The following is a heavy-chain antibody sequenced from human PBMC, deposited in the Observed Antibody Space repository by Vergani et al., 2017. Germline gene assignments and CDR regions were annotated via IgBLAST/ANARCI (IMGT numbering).Heavy chain of an antibody. Sequence: QVQLVQSGAEVKKPGASVKVSCKASGYTFTGYYMHWVRQAPGQGLEWMGWINPNSGGTNYAQKFQGRVTMTRDTSISTAYMELRSLRSDDTAVYYCARDGPYSSSWYVANFDYWGQGTLVTVSS. V-gene: IGHV1-2*02. CDR3: ARDGPYSSSWYVANFDY. J-gene: IGHJ4*02. CDR1: GYTFTGYY. D-gene: IGHD6-13*01. CDR2: INPNSGGT.